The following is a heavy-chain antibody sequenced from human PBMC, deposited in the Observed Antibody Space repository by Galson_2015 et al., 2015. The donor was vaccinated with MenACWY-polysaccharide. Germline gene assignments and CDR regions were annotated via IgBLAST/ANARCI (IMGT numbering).Heavy chain of an antibody. Sequence: LRLSCAASGFSFSTYTMNWVRQAPGKGLEWVSHISSSSNIKYYADSVKGRFTISRDNVENSLYLQMNSLRAEDTALYYCVRSAFFDYWGQGNLVTVSS. CDR3: VRSAFFDY. CDR2: ISSSSNIK. J-gene: IGHJ4*02. V-gene: IGHV3-48*01. CDR1: GFSFSTYT.